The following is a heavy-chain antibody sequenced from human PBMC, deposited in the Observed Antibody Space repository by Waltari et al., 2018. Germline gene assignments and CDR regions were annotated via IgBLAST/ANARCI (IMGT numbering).Heavy chain of an antibody. CDR1: GGSISSYY. CDR3: ARDLKSGDPAGWYFDL. Sequence: QVQLQESGPGLVKPSETLSLTCTVSGGSISSYYWSWIRQPAGKGLEWSGRIYTSGSTNYNPSLKSRVTMSVDTSKNQFSLKLSSVTAADTAVYYCARDLKSGDPAGWYFDLWGRGTLVTVSS. J-gene: IGHJ2*01. D-gene: IGHD2-21*02. V-gene: IGHV4-4*07. CDR2: IYTSGST.